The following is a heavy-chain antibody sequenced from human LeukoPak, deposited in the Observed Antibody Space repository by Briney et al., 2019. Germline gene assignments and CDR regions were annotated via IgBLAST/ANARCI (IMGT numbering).Heavy chain of an antibody. D-gene: IGHD2-21*01. Sequence: PSETLSLTCTVSGGSISSFFWSWIRQPAGREVGWLGRMYANGNANYNPSLKSRISMSVDTSRSQFSLNLTSVTAADTATYYCARDIVAASSDGFDVWGQGTTVIVSS. CDR1: GGSISSFF. J-gene: IGHJ3*01. CDR3: ARDIVAASSDGFDV. CDR2: MYANGNA. V-gene: IGHV4-4*07.